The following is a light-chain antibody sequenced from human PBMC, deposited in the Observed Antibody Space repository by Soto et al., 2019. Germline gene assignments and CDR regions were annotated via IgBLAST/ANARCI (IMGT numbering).Light chain of an antibody. Sequence: EIVLTQSPATLSLSPGERATLSCRASQSVSTYLAWYQQKPGQAPRRLIYDASNRATGIPARFSGSGSGTDFTLTINSLAPEDFAVYYCQQRRNWPGAFGPGTKLDIK. CDR3: QQRRNWPGA. CDR2: DAS. CDR1: QSVSTY. V-gene: IGKV3-11*01. J-gene: IGKJ3*01.